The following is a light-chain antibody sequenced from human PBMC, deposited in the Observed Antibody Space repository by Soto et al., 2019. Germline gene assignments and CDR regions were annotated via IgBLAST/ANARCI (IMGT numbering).Light chain of an antibody. V-gene: IGKV3-15*01. CDR3: QQSMYIPLT. CDR2: GAS. J-gene: IGKJ4*01. CDR1: QSVSSN. Sequence: EIVMTQSPATLSVSPGERATLSCRASQSVSSNLAWYQQKPGQAPRLLIYGASTRATGIPARFSGSGSGTEYTLTISSLQPEDFATYFCQQSMYIPLTFGGGTKVEIK.